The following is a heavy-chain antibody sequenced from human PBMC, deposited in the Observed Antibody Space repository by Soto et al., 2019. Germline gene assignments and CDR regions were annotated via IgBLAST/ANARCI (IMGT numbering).Heavy chain of an antibody. CDR2: IRSKANSYAT. V-gene: IGHV3-73*02. Sequence: EVQLVESGGGLVQPGGSLKLSCAASGFTFSGSAMHWVRQASGKGLEWVGRIRSKANSYATAYAASVKGRFIISRDDSKTTAYLQMNSLKTEDTAVYYCTTRNYDSSVYYWGQGTLVTVSS. J-gene: IGHJ4*02. CDR3: TTRNYDSSVYY. D-gene: IGHD3-22*01. CDR1: GFTFSGSA.